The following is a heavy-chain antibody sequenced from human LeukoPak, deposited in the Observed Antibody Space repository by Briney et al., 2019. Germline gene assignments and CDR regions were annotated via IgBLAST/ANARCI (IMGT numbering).Heavy chain of an antibody. J-gene: IGHJ5*02. D-gene: IGHD2-2*02. CDR2: IIPIFGTA. Sequence: GSSVKVSCKASGGTFSSCAISWLRQAPGQGLEWMGGIIPIFGTANYAQKFQGRVTITADESTSTAYMELSSLRSEDTAVYYCATYDIVVVPAAIHPWGQGTLVTVSS. CDR1: GGTFSSCA. V-gene: IGHV1-69*01. CDR3: ATYDIVVVPAAIHP.